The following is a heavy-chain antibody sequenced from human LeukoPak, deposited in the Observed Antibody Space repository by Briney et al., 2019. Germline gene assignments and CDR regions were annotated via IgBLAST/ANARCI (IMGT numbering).Heavy chain of an antibody. Sequence: GGSLRLSCAASGFTFSSYWMSWVRQAPGKGLEWVANIKQDGSEKYYVDSVKGRFTISRDNAKNSLYLQMNSLRAEDTAVYYCARDECSGGNCYYYYYGMDVWGKGTTVTVSS. CDR3: ARDECSGGNCYYYYYGMDV. V-gene: IGHV3-7*03. CDR1: GFTFSSYW. CDR2: IKQDGSEK. J-gene: IGHJ6*04. D-gene: IGHD2-15*01.